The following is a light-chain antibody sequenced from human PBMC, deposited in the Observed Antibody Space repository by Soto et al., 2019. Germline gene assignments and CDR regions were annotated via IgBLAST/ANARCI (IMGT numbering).Light chain of an antibody. V-gene: IGKV3-11*01. CDR1: QSVSSY. Sequence: IVMTQSQDTLSLFPGERATLSCRASQSVSSYLAWYQQKPGQAPRLLIYDASNRATGIPARFSGSGSGTDFTLTISSLEPEDFAVYYCQQRSNWPITFGQGTRLQI. J-gene: IGKJ5*01. CDR3: QQRSNWPIT. CDR2: DAS.